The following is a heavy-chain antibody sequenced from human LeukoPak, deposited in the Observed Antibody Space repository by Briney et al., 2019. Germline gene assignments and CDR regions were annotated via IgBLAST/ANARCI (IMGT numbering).Heavy chain of an antibody. CDR2: IYYSGRT. CDR3: ARLLHVYDIDAFDI. J-gene: IGHJ3*02. D-gene: IGHD3-22*01. V-gene: IGHV4-39*01. Sequence: SETLSLTCTVSSGSIKSSSYYWRWIRQPPGKGLEWLGGIYYSGRTYYNPSLKSRVTISGDTSKNQFSLKLSSVSAADTAVYYCARLLHVYDIDAFDIWGQGTMVTVSS. CDR1: SGSIKSSSYY.